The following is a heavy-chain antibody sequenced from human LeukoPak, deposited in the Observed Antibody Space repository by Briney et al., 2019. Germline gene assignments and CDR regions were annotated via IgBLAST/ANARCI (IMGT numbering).Heavy chain of an antibody. V-gene: IGHV3-23*01. CDR2: ISGSGGST. CDR3: AKTITMIVVGAFDI. Sequence: GSLRLSCAASGFTFSSYSMNWVRQAPGKGLEWVSAISGSGGSTYYADSVKGRFTTSRDNSRNTLYLQMNSLRAEDTAVYYCAKTITMIVVGAFDIWGQGTMVTVSS. J-gene: IGHJ3*02. CDR1: GFTFSSYS. D-gene: IGHD3-22*01.